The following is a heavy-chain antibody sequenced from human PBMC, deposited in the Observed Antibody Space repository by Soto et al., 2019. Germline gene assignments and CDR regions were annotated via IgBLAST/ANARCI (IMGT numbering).Heavy chain of an antibody. V-gene: IGHV4-30-2*01. CDR1: GDTISTGGYS. D-gene: IGHD3-3*02. J-gene: IGHJ5*02. CDR2: TYHSGNP. CDR3: ASPKIAFYNWFDP. Sequence: SETLSLTCGVSGDTISTGGYSWVWIRQPPGKALEWIGHTYHSGNPYYNPSLKSRVIISVDTSKNQFSLKLSSVTAADTAVYYCASPKIAFYNWFDPWGQGTLVTVSS.